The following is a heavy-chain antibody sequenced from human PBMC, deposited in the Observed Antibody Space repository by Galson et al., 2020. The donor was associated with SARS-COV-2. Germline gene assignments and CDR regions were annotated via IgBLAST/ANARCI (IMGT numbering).Heavy chain of an antibody. V-gene: IGHV3-23*01. Sequence: GESLKISCAASGFIFSDYAMSWVRQAPGKGLEWVSGISASGGTTYYADSVKGRFIISRDNSKNTLYLQMSSLRAEDTAIYYCVKRGFTTGWHGAHWGQGTLVTVSS. J-gene: IGHJ4*02. D-gene: IGHD6-19*01. CDR2: ISASGGTT. CDR1: GFIFSDYA. CDR3: VKRGFTTGWHGAH.